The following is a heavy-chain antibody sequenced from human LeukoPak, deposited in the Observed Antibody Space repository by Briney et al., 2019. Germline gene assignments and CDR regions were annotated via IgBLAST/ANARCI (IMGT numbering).Heavy chain of an antibody. J-gene: IGHJ4*02. CDR1: AFTFSSAW. CDR2: SRGKADGGII. V-gene: IGHV3-15*01. Sequence: GGSLRLSCEASAFTFSSAWMSWVRQGPGKGLEWVGASRGKADGGIIDYAAPVKGRFTISRDESKNTPFLQMSSLKTEDTAVYFCTRYRSLTDVADWGQRTLVTVSS. CDR3: TRYRSLTDVAD. D-gene: IGHD1-20*01.